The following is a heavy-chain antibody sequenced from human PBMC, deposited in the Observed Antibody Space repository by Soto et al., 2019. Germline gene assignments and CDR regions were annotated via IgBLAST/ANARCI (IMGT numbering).Heavy chain of an antibody. Sequence: EVQLVESGGGLVKPGGSLRLSCAASGFTFSAYTMNWVRQAPGKGLEWVSSLDPSSTYIYYADSVKGRFTLSRDNAKNSLFLRLTSLRADDTALYYCVRGSYGDYDSWVHGTLVTVSS. D-gene: IGHD4-17*01. CDR3: VRGSYGDYDS. J-gene: IGHJ5*01. CDR1: GFTFSAYT. CDR2: LDPSSTYI. V-gene: IGHV3-21*02.